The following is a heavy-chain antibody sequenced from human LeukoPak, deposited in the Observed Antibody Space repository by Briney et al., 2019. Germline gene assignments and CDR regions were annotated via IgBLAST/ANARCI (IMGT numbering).Heavy chain of an antibody. V-gene: IGHV1-24*01. Sequence: ASVKVSCQVSGYTLTELSMHWVRQAPGKGLEWMGGFDPEDGETIYAQKFQGRLTMTEDTSTDTAHMELNSLRSEDTAVYYCASLHYDSSGYYCFDQWGQGTPVTVSS. J-gene: IGHJ4*02. CDR1: GYTLTELS. CDR2: FDPEDGET. D-gene: IGHD3-22*01. CDR3: ASLHYDSSGYYCFDQ.